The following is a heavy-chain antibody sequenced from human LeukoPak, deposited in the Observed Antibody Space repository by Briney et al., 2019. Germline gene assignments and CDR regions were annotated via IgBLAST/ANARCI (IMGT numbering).Heavy chain of an antibody. J-gene: IGHJ4*02. CDR1: GGSIGSSSYY. CDR2: IYYSGST. Sequence: SETLSLTCTVSGGSIGSSSYYWGWIRQPPGKGLEWIGSIYYSGSTYYNPSLKSRVTISVDTSKNQFSLKLSSVTAADTAVYYCARHFRQYQLLSGYYFDYWGQGTLVTVSS. V-gene: IGHV4-39*01. D-gene: IGHD2-2*01. CDR3: ARHFRQYQLLSGYYFDY.